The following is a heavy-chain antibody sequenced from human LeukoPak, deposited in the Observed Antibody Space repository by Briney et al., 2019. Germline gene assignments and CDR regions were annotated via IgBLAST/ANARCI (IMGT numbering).Heavy chain of an antibody. V-gene: IGHV1-3*01. CDR1: GYTYTSYA. J-gene: IGHJ4*02. CDR3: LIWGELSLNY. Sequence: GASVKVSCKASGYTYTSYAMHWVRQGPGQRLEWMGWINAGNGDTKYSQKFQGRVTITRDTSASTAYMELSSLRSEDTAVYYCLIWGELSLNYWGQGTLVTVSS. CDR2: INAGNGDT. D-gene: IGHD3-16*02.